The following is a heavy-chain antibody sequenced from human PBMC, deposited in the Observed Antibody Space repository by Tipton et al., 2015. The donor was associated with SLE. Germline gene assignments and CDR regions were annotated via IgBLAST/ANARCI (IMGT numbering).Heavy chain of an antibody. CDR1: GVSFSDYF. D-gene: IGHD2-15*01. CDR3: ARDVEDLCLLDY. Sequence: TLSLTCAVYGVSFSDYFWNWIRQSPGKGLEWIGEVNHSGSTDYHPSLKSRVTMSVDTSKNQFSLKLTSLTAADTALYYCARDVEDLCLLDYWGQGTLVTVSS. V-gene: IGHV4-34*01. J-gene: IGHJ4*02. CDR2: VNHSGST.